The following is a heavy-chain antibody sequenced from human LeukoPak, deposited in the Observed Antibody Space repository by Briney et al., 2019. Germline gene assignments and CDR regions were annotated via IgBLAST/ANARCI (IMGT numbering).Heavy chain of an antibody. D-gene: IGHD1-7*01. J-gene: IGHJ4*02. CDR2: IYSGGST. V-gene: IGHV3-53*01. CDR1: GFTVSSNY. CDR3: ASRGRKNWNYGPFDY. Sequence: PGGSLRLSCAASGFTVSSNYMSWVRQAPGKGLEWVSVIYSGGSTYYADSVKGRFTISRDNSKNTLYLQMNSLRAEDTAVYYCASRGRKNWNYGPFDYWGQGTLVTVSS.